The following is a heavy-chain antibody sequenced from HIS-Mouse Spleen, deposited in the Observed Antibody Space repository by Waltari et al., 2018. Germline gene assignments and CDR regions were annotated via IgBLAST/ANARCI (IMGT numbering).Heavy chain of an antibody. CDR2: IYYSGST. J-gene: IGHJ2*01. D-gene: IGHD6-13*01. V-gene: IGHV4-39*07. CDR3: AREIPYSSSWYDWYFDL. CDR1: GGSLIRRSYY. Sequence: QLQLQESGPGLVKPSETLSLTCTVSGGSLIRRSYYWGGIRQPSGTGLEWIGSIYYSGSTYYNPSLKSRVTISVDTSKNQFSLKLSSVTAADTAVYYCAREIPYSSSWYDWYFDLWGRGTLVTVPS.